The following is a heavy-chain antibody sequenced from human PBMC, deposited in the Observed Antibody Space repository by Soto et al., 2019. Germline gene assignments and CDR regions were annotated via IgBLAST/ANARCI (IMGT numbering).Heavy chain of an antibody. D-gene: IGHD2-15*01. J-gene: IGHJ3*02. V-gene: IGHV1-58*01. CDR1: GFSFSNSA. CDR3: AAELYGGGRCCSFDI. CDR2: IIVGGGGT. Sequence: QMQVVQSGPEVRKPGTSVTVSCKTSGFSFSNSAVQWVRQPRGQGLEWIGWIIVGGGGTKYAQNYQGRLTITRDMSTNTAYMELSSLGSEDTAVYYCAAELYGGGRCCSFDIWGQGTLLTVSS.